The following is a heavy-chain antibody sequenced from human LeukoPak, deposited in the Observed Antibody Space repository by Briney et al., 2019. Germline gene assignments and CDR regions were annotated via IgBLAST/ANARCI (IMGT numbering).Heavy chain of an antibody. CDR3: ARDSLLRGSGWDYWYFDL. CDR2: MHYSGNT. D-gene: IGHD6-25*01. J-gene: IGHJ2*01. CDR1: GGSVSNGNYY. V-gene: IGHV4-61*01. Sequence: PSETLSLTCTVSGGSVSNGNYYWSWIRQPPGKGLEWIGNMHYSGNTNYNPSLKSRVTISVDTSMNQFSLLLTSATAADTAVYYCARDSLLRGSGWDYWYFDLWGRGTLVTVSS.